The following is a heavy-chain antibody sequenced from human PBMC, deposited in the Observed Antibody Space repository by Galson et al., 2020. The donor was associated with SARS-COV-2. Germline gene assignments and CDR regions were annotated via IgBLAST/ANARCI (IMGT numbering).Heavy chain of an antibody. J-gene: IGHJ3*02. CDR3: AKDFDWSGGVFHI. CDR2: IIYSGGSA. V-gene: IGHV3-23*03. CDR1: GFTFNSHA. Sequence: GGSLRLSCAASGFTFNSHAMSWVRQASGRRLEWVSIIYSGGSAYYTDSVKGRFTISRDDSTNTLYLQMNSLRVEDTAAYYCAKDFDWSGGVFHIWGQGTMVTVSS. D-gene: IGHD3-9*01.